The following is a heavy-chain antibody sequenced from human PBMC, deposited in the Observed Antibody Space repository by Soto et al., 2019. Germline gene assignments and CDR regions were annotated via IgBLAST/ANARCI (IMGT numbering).Heavy chain of an antibody. J-gene: IGHJ5*02. CDR2: IIPIFGTA. CDR1: GGTFSSYA. Sequence: SVKVSCKASGGTFSSYAISWVRQAPGQGLEWMGGIIPIFGTANYAQKFQGRVTITADESTSTAYMGLSSLRSEDTAVYYCARGHSSSRDNWFDPWGQGTLVTVSS. V-gene: IGHV1-69*13. CDR3: ARGHSSSRDNWFDP. D-gene: IGHD6-6*01.